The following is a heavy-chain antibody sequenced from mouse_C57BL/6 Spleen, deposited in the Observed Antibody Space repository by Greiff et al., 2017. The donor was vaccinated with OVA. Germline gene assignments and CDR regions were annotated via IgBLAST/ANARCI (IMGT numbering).Heavy chain of an antibody. D-gene: IGHD2-14*01. CDR3: ARLLGRRYELDY. CDR2: IHPNSGST. CDR1: GYTFTSYW. Sequence: VQLQQSGAELVKPGASVKLSCKASGYTFTSYWMHWVKQRPGQGLEWIGMIHPNSGSTNYNEKFKSKATLTVDKSSSTAYMQLSSLTSEDSAVYYGARLLGRRYELDYWGQGTTLTVSS. J-gene: IGHJ2*01. V-gene: IGHV1-64*01.